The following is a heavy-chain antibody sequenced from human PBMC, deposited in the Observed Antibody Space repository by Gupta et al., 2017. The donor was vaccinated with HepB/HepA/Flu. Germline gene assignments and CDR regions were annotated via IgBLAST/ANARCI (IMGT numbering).Heavy chain of an antibody. D-gene: IGHD3/OR15-3a*01. CDR1: GFTFSSFW. Sequence: EVQLVESGGGLVQPGWSLRLSCAASGFTFSSFWMDWVRQAPGKGLVWVSRINSDGSSTSYADSVKGRFTISKDNAKNTLYLQMNSLRAEDTAGYYCARSSLDNYYYMDVWGKGTTVTVS. J-gene: IGHJ6*03. CDR2: INSDGSST. CDR3: ARSSLDNYYYMDV. V-gene: IGHV3-74*01.